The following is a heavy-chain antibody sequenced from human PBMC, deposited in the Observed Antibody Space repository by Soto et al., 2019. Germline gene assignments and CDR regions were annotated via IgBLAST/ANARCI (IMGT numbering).Heavy chain of an antibody. Sequence: PSETLSLTCTVSGGSISSSSYYWGWIRQPPGKGLEWIGSIYYSGSTYYNPSLKSRVAISVDTSKNQFSLKLSSVTAADTAVYYCARQARNAYDFWSGNDNWFDPWGQGTLVTVSS. CDR1: GGSISSSSYY. CDR3: ARQARNAYDFWSGNDNWFDP. CDR2: IYYSGST. J-gene: IGHJ5*02. D-gene: IGHD3-3*01. V-gene: IGHV4-39*01.